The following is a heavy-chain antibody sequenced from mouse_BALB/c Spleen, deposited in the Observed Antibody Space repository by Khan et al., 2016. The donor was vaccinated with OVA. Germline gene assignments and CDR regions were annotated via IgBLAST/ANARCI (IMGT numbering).Heavy chain of an antibody. CDR1: GYTFTSYW. CDR2: IFPGTGTT. D-gene: IGHD2-1*01. Sequence: VQLQQSGAELVKPGASVKLSCKTSGYTFTSYWIQWVKQRPGQGLGWIGQIFPGTGTTYYNENFKGKATLTVATSSSTAYMQLSSLTSEDSAVYFCARGYFGNYEFAYWGQGTLVTVSP. CDR3: ARGYFGNYEFAY. J-gene: IGHJ3*01. V-gene: IGHV1S132*01.